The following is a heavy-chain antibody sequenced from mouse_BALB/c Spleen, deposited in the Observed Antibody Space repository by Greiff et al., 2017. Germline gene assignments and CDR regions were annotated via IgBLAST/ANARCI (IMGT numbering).Heavy chain of an antibody. D-gene: IGHD1-1*01. CDR2: IYPGNSDT. CDR1: GYSFTSYW. CDR3: TRGVLMDY. V-gene: IGHV1-5*01. J-gene: IGHJ2*01. Sequence: EVQLQESGTVLARPGASVTMSCKASGYSFTSYWMHWVEQRPGQGLEWMGAIYPGNSDTSYNQKFKGKANLTAVTSASTAYMELSSLANEDSAVYYCTRGVLMDYWGQGTTLTVSS.